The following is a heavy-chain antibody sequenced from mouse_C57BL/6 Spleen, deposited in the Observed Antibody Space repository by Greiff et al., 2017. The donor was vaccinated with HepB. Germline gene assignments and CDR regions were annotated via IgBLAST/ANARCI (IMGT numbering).Heavy chain of an antibody. D-gene: IGHD3-3*01. CDR2: ISSGGSYT. CDR1: GFTFSSYG. V-gene: IGHV5-6*01. Sequence: EVQLVESGGDLVKPGGSLKLSCAASGFTFSSYGMSWVRQTPDKRLEWVATISSGGSYTYYPDSMKGRSTISRDNAKNTLYLQMSSLTSEDTAMYYCARRGADGDVCDYWGQGTTLTVSS. J-gene: IGHJ2*01. CDR3: ARRGADGDVCDY.